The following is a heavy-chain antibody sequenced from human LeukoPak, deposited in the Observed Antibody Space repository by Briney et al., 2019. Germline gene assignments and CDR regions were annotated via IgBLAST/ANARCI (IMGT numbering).Heavy chain of an antibody. J-gene: IGHJ5*02. D-gene: IGHD2-8*02. V-gene: IGHV3-23*01. CDR2: ITGGGVP. Sequence: GGSLRLSCAASGFTFSNFCMMWVRQAPGKGLEWVSSITGGGVPYYVDSVKGRFTVSRDNSKNTLYLQINSLTAEDTAFYYCAKGKATGAVDWLDPWGQGTLVTVSS. CDR3: AKGKATGAVDWLDP. CDR1: GFTFSNFC.